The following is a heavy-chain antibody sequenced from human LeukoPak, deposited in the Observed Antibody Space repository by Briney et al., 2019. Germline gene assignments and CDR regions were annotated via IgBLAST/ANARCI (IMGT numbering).Heavy chain of an antibody. Sequence: GGSLRLSCAASGFTFSSYAMSWVRQAPGKGLEWVSAISGSGGSTYYADSVKGRFTISRDNSKNTLYLQMNSLRAEDTAVYYCAKDSKLEPDSLMLDPWGQGTLVTVSS. CDR3: AKDSKLEPDSLMLDP. CDR1: GFTFSSYA. J-gene: IGHJ5*02. CDR2: ISGSGGST. V-gene: IGHV3-23*01. D-gene: IGHD1-1*01.